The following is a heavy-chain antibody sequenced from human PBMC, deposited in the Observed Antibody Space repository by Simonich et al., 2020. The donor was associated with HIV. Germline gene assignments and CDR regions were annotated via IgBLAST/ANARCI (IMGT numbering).Heavy chain of an antibody. D-gene: IGHD2-2*01. Sequence: QVQLQQWGAGLLKPSETLSLTCAVYGGSFSGYYWSWIRQPPGKGLEWIGEINHNGSTHYNPSLKSRVTISVDTSKNQFSLKLSSVTAADTAVYYCARGFYQRLYYFDYWGQGTLVTVSS. CDR1: GGSFSGYY. V-gene: IGHV4-34*01. J-gene: IGHJ4*02. CDR2: INHNGST. CDR3: ARGFYQRLYYFDY.